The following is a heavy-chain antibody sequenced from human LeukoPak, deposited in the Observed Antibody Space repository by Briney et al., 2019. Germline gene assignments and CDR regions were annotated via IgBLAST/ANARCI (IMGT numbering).Heavy chain of an antibody. V-gene: IGHV4-34*01. CDR2: INHDGRT. J-gene: IGHJ4*02. Sequence: SETLSLTCAVFGGSFSNYYWTWIRQPPGKGLEWIGEINHDGRTNYNTSLKGRLTMSVDTSNNQFSLKLSSVTAADTAVYYCARGTDGLDFWGQGTLVTVSS. CDR3: ARGTDGLDF. CDR1: GGSFSNYY.